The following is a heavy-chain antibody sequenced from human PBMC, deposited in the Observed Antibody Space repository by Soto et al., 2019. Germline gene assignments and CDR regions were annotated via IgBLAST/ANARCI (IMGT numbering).Heavy chain of an antibody. J-gene: IGHJ4*02. Sequence: SETLSLTCAVYGGSFSGYSWTWIRQPPGTGLEWIGEINHSGRTNYNPSLKSRVNISVDTSKNQFSLKLTSVTAADTAVYYCARDKITGLFDYWGQGTLVTVSS. V-gene: IGHV4-34*01. CDR3: ARDKITGLFDY. D-gene: IGHD2-8*02. CDR1: GGSFSGYS. CDR2: INHSGRT.